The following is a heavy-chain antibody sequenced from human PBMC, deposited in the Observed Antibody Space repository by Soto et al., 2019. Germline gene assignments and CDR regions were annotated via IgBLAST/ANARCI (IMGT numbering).Heavy chain of an antibody. CDR1: GFTFSNAW. V-gene: IGHV3-15*01. CDR3: TTHDYGDYNFDY. CDR2: IKSKTDGGTT. D-gene: IGHD4-17*01. Sequence: GGSLRLSCAASGFTFSNAWMSWVRQAPGKGLEWVGRIKSKTDGGTTDYAAPVKGRFTISRDDSKNTLYLQMNSLKTEDTAVYYCTTHDYGDYNFDYWGQGTLVTVSS. J-gene: IGHJ4*02.